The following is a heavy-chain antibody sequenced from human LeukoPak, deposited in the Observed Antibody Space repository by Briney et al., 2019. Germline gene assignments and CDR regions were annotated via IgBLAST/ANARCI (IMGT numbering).Heavy chain of an antibody. CDR2: INHSGST. Sequence: KSSETLSLTCAVYGGSFSGYYWSWTRQPPGKGLEWLGEINHSGSTNYNPSLKSRVTISVDTSKNQFSLKLSSVTAADTAVYYCASRGRGVAKRYYYYYMDVWGKGTTVTVSS. CDR3: ASRGRGVAKRYYYYYMDV. J-gene: IGHJ6*03. V-gene: IGHV4-34*01. CDR1: GGSFSGYY. D-gene: IGHD3-10*01.